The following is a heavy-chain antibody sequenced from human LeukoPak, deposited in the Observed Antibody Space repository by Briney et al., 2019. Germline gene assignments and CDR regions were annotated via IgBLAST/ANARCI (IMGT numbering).Heavy chain of an antibody. J-gene: IGHJ5*02. CDR1: GFTFSSYA. CDR3: AKDPRNYDFWSGSWFDP. CDR2: ISGSGGST. V-gene: IGHV3-23*01. D-gene: IGHD3-3*01. Sequence: GGSLRLSCAASGFTFSSYAMSWVRQAPWKGLEWVSAISGSGGSTYYADSVKGRFTISRDNSKNTLYLQMNSLRAEDTAVYYCAKDPRNYDFWSGSWFDPWGQGTLVTVSS.